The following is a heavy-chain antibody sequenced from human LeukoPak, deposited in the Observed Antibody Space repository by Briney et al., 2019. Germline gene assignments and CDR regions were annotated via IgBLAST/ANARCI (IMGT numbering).Heavy chain of an antibody. J-gene: IGHJ4*02. Sequence: PSQTLSLTCTVSGGSISSGDYYWSWIRQPPGTGLEWIGYIYYSGSTYYNPSLKSRVTISVDTSKNQFSLKLSSVTVADTAVYYCARDVSALGYSYGIWGQGTLVTVSS. V-gene: IGHV4-30-4*08. CDR1: GGSISSGDYY. CDR3: ARDVSALGYSYGI. D-gene: IGHD5-18*01. CDR2: IYYSGST.